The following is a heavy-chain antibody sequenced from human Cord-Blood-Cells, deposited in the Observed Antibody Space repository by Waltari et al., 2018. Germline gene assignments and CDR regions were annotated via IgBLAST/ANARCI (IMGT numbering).Heavy chain of an antibody. J-gene: IGHJ5*02. CDR1: GFTFSSYW. CDR2: INSDGSST. V-gene: IGHV3-74*01. CDR3: ARDPSIAARPNWFDP. Sequence: EVQLVESGGGLVQPGGSLRLSCAASGFTFSSYWMHWVRQAPGKGLVWVSRINSDGSSTSYADSVKGRFTISRDNAKNTLYLQMNSLRAEDTAVYYCARDPSIAARPNWFDPWGQGTLVTVSS. D-gene: IGHD6-6*01.